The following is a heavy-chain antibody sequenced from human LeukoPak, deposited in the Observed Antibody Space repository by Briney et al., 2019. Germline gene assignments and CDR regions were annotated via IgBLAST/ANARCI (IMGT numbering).Heavy chain of an antibody. CDR1: GGSFSGYY. V-gene: IGHV3-23*01. CDR2: ISGSGGST. J-gene: IGHJ4*02. CDR3: AKLSSYYYDSSSSSADY. Sequence: PSETLSLTCAVYGGSFSGYYWSWIRQPPGKGLEWVSAISGSGGSTYYADSVKGRFTISRDNSKNTLYLQMNSLRAEDTAVYYCAKLSSYYYDSSSSSADYWGQGTLVTVSS. D-gene: IGHD3-22*01.